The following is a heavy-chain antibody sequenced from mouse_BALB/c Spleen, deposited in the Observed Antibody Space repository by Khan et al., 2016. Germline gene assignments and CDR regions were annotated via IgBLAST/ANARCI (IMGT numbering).Heavy chain of an antibody. Sequence: QVQLQQPGAELARPGASVKLSCKASGYTFTSYWMQWVKQRPGQGLQWIGTIYPGDGDTRYTQKFKGKATLTADKSSSTAYMQLSSLASEDSAVYYCARGGYGNYVFAYWGQGTLFTVSA. V-gene: IGHV1-87*01. CDR2: IYPGDGDT. CDR1: GYTFTSYW. J-gene: IGHJ3*01. D-gene: IGHD2-1*01. CDR3: ARGGYGNYVFAY.